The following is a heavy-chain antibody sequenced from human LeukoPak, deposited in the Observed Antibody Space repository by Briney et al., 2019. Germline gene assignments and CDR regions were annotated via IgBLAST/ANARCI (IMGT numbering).Heavy chain of an antibody. V-gene: IGHV4-34*01. CDR3: ARGRSGYHFLTSGWYSGFYFDY. Sequence: SETLSLTCAVYGGSFSGYYWSWIRQPPGKGLEWIGEINHSGSTNYNPSLKSRVTISVDTSKNQFSLKLSSVTAADTAVYYCARGRSGYHFLTSGWYSGFYFDYWGQGTLVTVSS. J-gene: IGHJ4*02. CDR2: INHSGST. D-gene: IGHD6-19*01. CDR1: GGSFSGYY.